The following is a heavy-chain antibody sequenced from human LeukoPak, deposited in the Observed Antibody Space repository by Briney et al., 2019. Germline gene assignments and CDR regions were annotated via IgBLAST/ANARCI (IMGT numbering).Heavy chain of an antibody. CDR3: ARQLPSYYDFWSGYSSMYYFDY. D-gene: IGHD3-3*01. V-gene: IGHV4-39*01. CDR1: GGSISSSSYY. Sequence: PSETLSLTCTVSGGSISSSSYYWGWIRQPPGKGVEWIGSIYYSGSTYYNPSLKSRVTISVDTSKNQFSLKLSSVTAADTAVYYCARQLPSYYDFWSGYSSMYYFDYWGQGTLVTVSS. J-gene: IGHJ4*02. CDR2: IYYSGST.